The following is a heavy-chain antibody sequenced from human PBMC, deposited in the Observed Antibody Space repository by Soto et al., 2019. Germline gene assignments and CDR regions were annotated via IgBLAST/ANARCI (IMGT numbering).Heavy chain of an antibody. CDR1: GFTFSSNA. V-gene: IGHV3-23*01. D-gene: IGHD4-17*01. J-gene: IGHJ2*01. Sequence: EVQLLESGGGLVQPGGSLRLSCAASGFTFSSNAMSWVRQSPGKGLEWVSSISGSGGSTYYADSVKGRFTISRDNSKNTLYLQMNSLRAEDTAVYYCAKGGRDYPSYWYFDLWGRGTLVTVSS. CDR2: ISGSGGST. CDR3: AKGGRDYPSYWYFDL.